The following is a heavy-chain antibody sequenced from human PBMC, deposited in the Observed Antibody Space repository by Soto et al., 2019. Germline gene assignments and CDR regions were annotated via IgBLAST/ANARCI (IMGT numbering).Heavy chain of an antibody. D-gene: IGHD3-10*01. J-gene: IGHJ6*02. CDR2: INPSGGST. Sequence: ASVKVSCKASGYTFTSYYMHWVRQAPGQGLEWMGIINPSGGSTSYAQKFQGRVTMTRDTSTSTVYMELSSLRSEDTAVYYCASPRRPGGSGYYYYGMDVWGQGTTVTSP. CDR1: GYTFTSYY. V-gene: IGHV1-46*01. CDR3: ASPRRPGGSGYYYYGMDV.